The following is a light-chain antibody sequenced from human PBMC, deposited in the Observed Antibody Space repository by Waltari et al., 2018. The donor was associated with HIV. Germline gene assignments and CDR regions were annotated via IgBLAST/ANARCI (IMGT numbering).Light chain of an antibody. Sequence: QIILTQSPSASASPGASVKLTCTLSSEHSNFAIAWLQQQPEKGPRYLMKLNSAGSHTKGDGIPDRFSGSSSGAERYLSISSLNSDDEADYYCQTWGMGIVVFGGGTKLTVL. J-gene: IGLJ3*02. V-gene: IGLV4-69*01. CDR3: QTWGMGIVV. CDR2: LNSAGSH. CDR1: SEHSNFA.